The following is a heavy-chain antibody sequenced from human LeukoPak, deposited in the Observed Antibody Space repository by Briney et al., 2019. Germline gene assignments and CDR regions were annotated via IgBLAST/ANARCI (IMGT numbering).Heavy chain of an antibody. CDR3: ATLPGSSWYYFDY. J-gene: IGHJ4*02. CDR2: ISGSGGST. D-gene: IGHD6-13*01. Sequence: GGSLRLSCAASGFTLSSYAMSWVRQAPGKGLEWVSAISGSGGSTYYADSVKGRFTISRDNSKNTLYLQMNSLRAEDTAVYYCATLPGSSWYYFDYWGQGTLVTVSS. V-gene: IGHV3-23*01. CDR1: GFTLSSYA.